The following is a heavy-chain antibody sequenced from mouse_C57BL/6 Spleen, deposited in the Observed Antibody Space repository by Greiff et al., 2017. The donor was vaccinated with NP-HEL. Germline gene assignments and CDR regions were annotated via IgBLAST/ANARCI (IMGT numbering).Heavy chain of an antibody. D-gene: IGHD2-3*01. CDR2: IYPGSGST. Sequence: VQLQQPGAELVKPGASVKMSCKASGYTFTSYWITWVKQRPGQGLEWIGDIYPGSGSTNYNEKFKSKATLTVDTSSSTAYMQLSSLTSEDSAVYYCASRRPYDGYHYYAMDYWGQGTSVTVSS. V-gene: IGHV1-55*01. J-gene: IGHJ4*01. CDR3: ASRRPYDGYHYYAMDY. CDR1: GYTFTSYW.